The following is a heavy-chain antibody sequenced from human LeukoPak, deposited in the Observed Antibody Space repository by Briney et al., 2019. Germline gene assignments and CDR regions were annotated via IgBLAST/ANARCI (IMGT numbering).Heavy chain of an antibody. Sequence: GGSLRLPCAASGFTFSSYSMNWVRQAPGRGLEWVSSISSSSSYIYYADSVKGRFTISRDNAKNSLYLQMNSLRAEDTAVYYCARDRGLNYFDYWGQGTLVTVSS. D-gene: IGHD2-8*01. CDR3: ARDRGLNYFDY. CDR1: GFTFSSYS. CDR2: ISSSSSYI. V-gene: IGHV3-21*01. J-gene: IGHJ4*02.